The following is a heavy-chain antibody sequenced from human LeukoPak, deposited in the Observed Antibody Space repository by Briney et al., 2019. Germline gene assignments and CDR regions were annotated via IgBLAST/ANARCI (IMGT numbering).Heavy chain of an antibody. CDR2: MNPNSGNT. CDR3: ARTFRGYCSSTSCHENWFDP. CDR1: GYTFTSYD. D-gene: IGHD2-2*01. V-gene: IGHV1-8*03. J-gene: IGHJ5*02. Sequence: GASVKVSCKASGYTFTSYDINWVRQATGQGLEWMGWMNPNSGNTGYAQKFHGRVTITRNTTISTAYMELSSLRSEDTAVYYCARTFRGYCSSTSCHENWFDPWGQGTLVTVSS.